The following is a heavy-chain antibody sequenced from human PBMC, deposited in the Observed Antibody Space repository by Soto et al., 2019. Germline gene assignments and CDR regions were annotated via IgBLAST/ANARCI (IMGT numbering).Heavy chain of an antibody. Sequence: SETLSLTCTVSGGSISSSSYYWGWIRQPPGKGLEWIGSIYYSGSTYYNPSLKSRVTISVDTSKNQFSLKLSSVTAADTAVYYCARRKRKEEELLYYYGMDVWGQGTTVT. V-gene: IGHV4-39*01. CDR2: IYYSGST. J-gene: IGHJ6*02. CDR1: GGSISSSSYY. D-gene: IGHD2-15*01. CDR3: ARRKRKEEELLYYYGMDV.